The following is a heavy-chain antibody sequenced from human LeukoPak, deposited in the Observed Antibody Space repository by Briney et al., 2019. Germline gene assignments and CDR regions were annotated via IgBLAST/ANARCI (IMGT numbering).Heavy chain of an antibody. CDR2: IYTSGST. V-gene: IGHV4-4*09. J-gene: IGHJ6*03. D-gene: IGHD3-10*01. Sequence: SETLSLTCTVSGGSISSYYWSWIRQPPGKGLEWIGYIYTSGSTNYNPSLKSRVTISVDTSKNQFSLKLSSVTAADTAVYYCARGLYYYGSGHPGYYYYYMDVWGKGTTVTVSS. CDR3: ARGLYYYGSGHPGYYYYYMDV. CDR1: GGSISSYY.